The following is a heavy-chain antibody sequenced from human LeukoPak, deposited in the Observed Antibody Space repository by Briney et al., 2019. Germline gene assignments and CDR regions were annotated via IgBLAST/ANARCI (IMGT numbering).Heavy chain of an antibody. D-gene: IGHD1-1*01. Sequence: PGGSLRLSCAASGFSASDFYMTWIRQSPGTGLEWISYMSVTGRTIYYANSVRGRFTISRDNNKNSLDLQMNSLGSDDTAVYYCARVVSTSGKFYMDVWGTGTTATVSS. CDR2: MSVTGRTI. CDR3: ARVVSTSGKFYMDV. J-gene: IGHJ6*03. CDR1: GFSASDFY. V-gene: IGHV3-11*04.